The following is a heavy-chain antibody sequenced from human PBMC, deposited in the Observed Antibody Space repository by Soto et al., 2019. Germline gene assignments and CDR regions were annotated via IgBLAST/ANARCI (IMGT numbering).Heavy chain of an antibody. CDR1: GFTFSNAW. D-gene: IGHD3-10*01. Sequence: EVQLVESGGGLVKPGGSLRLSCAASGFTFSNAWMNWVRQAPGKGLEWVGRIKSKTDGLTTDYAAPVKGRFTISRDDSKNTLYLQISSLKTEDTAVYYCTTDQPLVRGPPYYYYCMDVWCQGTTVTVSS. V-gene: IGHV3-15*07. CDR2: IKSKTDGLTT. J-gene: IGHJ6*02. CDR3: TTDQPLVRGPPYYYYCMDV.